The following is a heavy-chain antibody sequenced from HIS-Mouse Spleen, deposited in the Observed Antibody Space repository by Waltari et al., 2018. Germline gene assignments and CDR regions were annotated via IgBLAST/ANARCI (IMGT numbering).Heavy chain of an antibody. Sequence: QLQLQESGPGLVKPSETLSLTSTVSGGSISSSRYYWGWFRQPPGKGLEWIGCIYYSGATYYNPSLKSRVTISVDTAKNQFSLKLSSVTAADTAVYYCAREIPYSSSWYDWYFDLWGRGTLVTVSS. CDR2: IYYSGAT. D-gene: IGHD6-13*01. CDR1: GGSISSSRYY. CDR3: AREIPYSSSWYDWYFDL. V-gene: IGHV4-39*07. J-gene: IGHJ2*01.